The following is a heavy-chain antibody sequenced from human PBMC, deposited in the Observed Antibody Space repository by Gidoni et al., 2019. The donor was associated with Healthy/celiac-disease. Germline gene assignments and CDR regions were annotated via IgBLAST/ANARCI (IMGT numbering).Heavy chain of an antibody. J-gene: IGHJ5*02. V-gene: IGHV3-11*01. Sequence: QVQLVESGGGLVKPGGSLRLSCAASGFTFSAYYMSWIRQAPGKGLEWVSYISSSGSTIYYADSVKGRFTISRDNAKNSLYLQMNSLRAEDTAVYYCARGSYYDFWSGYYTGPEFDPWGQGTLVTVSS. D-gene: IGHD3-3*01. CDR1: GFTFSAYY. CDR3: ARGSYYDFWSGYYTGPEFDP. CDR2: ISSSGSTI.